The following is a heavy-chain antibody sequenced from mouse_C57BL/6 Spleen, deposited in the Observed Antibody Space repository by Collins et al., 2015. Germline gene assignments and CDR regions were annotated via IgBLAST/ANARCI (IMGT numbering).Heavy chain of an antibody. D-gene: IGHD1-1*01. J-gene: IGHJ1*03. CDR1: GFNIKDYY. Sequence: EVQLQQSGAELVKPGASVKLSCTASGFNIKDYYMHWVKQRTEQGLEWIGRIDPEDGETKYAPKFQGKATITADTSSNTAYLQLSSLTSEDTAVYYCAIITTVVATDWYFDVWGHRDHGHRLL. V-gene: IGHV14-2*01. CDR2: IDPEDGET. CDR3: AIITTVVATDWYFDV.